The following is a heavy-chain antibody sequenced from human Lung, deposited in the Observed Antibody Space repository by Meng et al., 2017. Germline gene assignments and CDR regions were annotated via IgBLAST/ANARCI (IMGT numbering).Heavy chain of an antibody. V-gene: IGHV3-53*04. J-gene: IGHJ4*02. CDR1: GFTVSSNY. Sequence: GGSLRLSCAASGFTVSSNYMSWVRQAPGKGLEWVSVIYSGGSTYYADSVKGRFTISRHNSKNTLYLQMNSLRTEDTAVYYCAREGDGRLWFGESSNWGQGTLVTVSS. D-gene: IGHD3-10*01. CDR3: AREGDGRLWFGESSN. CDR2: IYSGGST.